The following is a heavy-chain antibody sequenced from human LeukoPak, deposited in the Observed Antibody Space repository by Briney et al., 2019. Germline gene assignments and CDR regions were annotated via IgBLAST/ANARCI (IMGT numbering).Heavy chain of an antibody. V-gene: IGHV3-23*01. CDR2: INDDVT. J-gene: IGHJ4*02. D-gene: IGHD2-15*01. CDR3: AKDSGYCSGGSCYYFDY. CDR1: GFSFSSYS. Sequence: GGSLRLSCTASGFSFSSYSMSWVRQPPGKGLEWISAINDDVTYYRDSVKGRFTVSRDNSKNTLYLQMNSLRAEDTAVYYCAKDSGYCSGGSCYYFDYWGQGTLVTVSS.